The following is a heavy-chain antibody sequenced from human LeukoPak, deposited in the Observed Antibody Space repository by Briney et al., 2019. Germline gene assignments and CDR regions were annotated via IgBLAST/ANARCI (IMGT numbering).Heavy chain of an antibody. D-gene: IGHD1-26*01. J-gene: IGHJ5*02. V-gene: IGHV1-18*01. CDR2: ISAYNGNT. Sequence: GASVKVSCKASGYTFTSYGISWVRQAPGQGLEWMGWISAYNGNTNYAQKLQGRVTITTDTSTSTAYMELRSLRSDETAVYYCARGIVGASASWFDPWGQGTLVTVSS. CDR3: ARGIVGASASWFDP. CDR1: GYTFTSYG.